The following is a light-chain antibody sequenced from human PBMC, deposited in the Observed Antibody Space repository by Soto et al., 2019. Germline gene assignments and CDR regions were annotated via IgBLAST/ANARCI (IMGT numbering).Light chain of an antibody. CDR2: GAS. CDR3: HQYNNWPPT. V-gene: IGKV3-15*01. J-gene: IGKJ1*01. Sequence: EIVMTQSPATLSVSPGERATLSCRASQSVSRNLAWYQQKPDQAPRLLIYGASTRATGIPARFSGSGSGTEFTLTISSLQSGDLAVYYCHQYNNWPPTFGQGNKVEVK. CDR1: QSVSRN.